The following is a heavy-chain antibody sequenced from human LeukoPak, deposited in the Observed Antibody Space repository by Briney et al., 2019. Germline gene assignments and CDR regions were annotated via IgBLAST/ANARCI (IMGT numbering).Heavy chain of an antibody. V-gene: IGHV1-46*01. CDR3: ARGRHRYNWEPKFDP. Sequence: ASVKVSCKASGYTFINYYMHWVRQAPGQGLEWMGIINPSGGSTSYAQKFQGRVTMTRDTSTSTVYMELSSLRSEDTAVYYCARGRHRYNWEPKFDPWGQGTLVTVSS. D-gene: IGHD1-20*01. CDR2: INPSGGST. J-gene: IGHJ5*02. CDR1: GYTFINYY.